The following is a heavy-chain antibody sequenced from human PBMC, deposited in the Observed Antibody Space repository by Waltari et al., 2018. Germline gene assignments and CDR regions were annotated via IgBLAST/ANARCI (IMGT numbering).Heavy chain of an antibody. CDR1: GFTFSNYD. J-gene: IGHJ5*02. Sequence: EVQLVESGGDLIQPGGSLRLSCAAYGFTFSNYDMNWLRQATGKSLEWVSSIGTGGGTYYAASVKGRFTISRENDKSAVYLQMNSLGAGDTAVYFCARHQGGWDLWGQGTLVTVSS. D-gene: IGHD2-15*01. CDR3: ARHQGGWDL. CDR2: IGTGGGT. V-gene: IGHV3-13*01.